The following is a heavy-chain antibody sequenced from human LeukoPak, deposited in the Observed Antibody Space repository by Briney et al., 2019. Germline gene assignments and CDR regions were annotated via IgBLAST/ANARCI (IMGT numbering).Heavy chain of an antibody. V-gene: IGHV3-20*04. D-gene: IGHD5-18*01. CDR3: ARDPASGYSYGRPIDY. CDR2: INWDGSST. CDR1: GFTFDDSG. J-gene: IGHJ4*02. Sequence: PGGSLRLSCAASGFTFDDSGMSWVRQAPGKGLEWVSGINWDGSSTVYADSVKGRFIISRDNAKNSLYLQMNSLRAEDTAVYYCARDPASGYSYGRPIDYWGQGTLVTVSS.